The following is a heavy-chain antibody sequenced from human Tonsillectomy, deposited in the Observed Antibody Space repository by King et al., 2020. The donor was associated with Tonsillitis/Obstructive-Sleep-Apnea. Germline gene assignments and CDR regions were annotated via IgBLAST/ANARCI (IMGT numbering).Heavy chain of an antibody. CDR3: AREFDSLDY. D-gene: IGHD2-15*01. CDR1: GGSFTGYY. Sequence: VQLQQWGAGLLKPSETLSLTCAVYGGSFTGYYWSWIRQPPGKGLEWIGEIDHSGSTNYNPSLKSRVTVSVDTSKNQFSLNLSSVTAADTAMYYCAREFDSLDYWGQGILVTVSS. CDR2: IDHSGST. V-gene: IGHV4-34*01. J-gene: IGHJ4*02.